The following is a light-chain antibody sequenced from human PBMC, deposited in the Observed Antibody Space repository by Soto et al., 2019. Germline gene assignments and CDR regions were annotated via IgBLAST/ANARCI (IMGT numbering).Light chain of an antibody. CDR2: EVS. Sequence: SLTVTPGEPASVSCSSSQSLLHMTGETFLFRYLQKPGQSPQLLIYEVSTRVSGVPDRFSVSGSRTELKIEIIWGHANDVDTYYRMQGTQLRLTCAQGTRLEIK. CDR3: MQGTQLRLT. J-gene: IGKJ5*01. CDR1: QSLLHMTGETF. V-gene: IGKV2-29*03.